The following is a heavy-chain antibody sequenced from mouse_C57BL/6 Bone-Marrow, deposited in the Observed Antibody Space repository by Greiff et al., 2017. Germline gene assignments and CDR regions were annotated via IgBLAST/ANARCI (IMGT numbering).Heavy chain of an antibody. CDR2: IYPSDGST. V-gene: IGHV1-85*01. J-gene: IGHJ4*01. CDR1: GYTFTSYD. Sequence: QVQLQQSGPELVKPGASVKLSCKASGYTFTSYDINWVKQRPGQGLAWIGRIYPSDGSTKYNEKFMGKATLTVYTSSSTAYMELHSLTSEDSAVYFCAIWAVVVPYAIDYWGQGTSVTVSS. CDR3: AIWAVVVPYAIDY. D-gene: IGHD1-1*01.